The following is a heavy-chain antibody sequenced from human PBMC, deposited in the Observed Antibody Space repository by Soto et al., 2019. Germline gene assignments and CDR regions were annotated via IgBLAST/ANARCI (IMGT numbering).Heavy chain of an antibody. J-gene: IGHJ6*02. CDR1: GYTFTGYY. V-gene: IGHV1-2*04. CDR2: INPNSGGT. CDR3: ARAFQTFSIAARPRGMDV. Sequence: QVQLVQSGAEVKKPGASVKVSCKASGYTFTGYYMHWVRQAPGQGLEWMGWINPNSGGTNYAQKFQGWVTMTRDTSISTAYMELSRLRSDDTAVYYCARAFQTFSIAARPRGMDVWGQGTTVTVSS. D-gene: IGHD6-6*01.